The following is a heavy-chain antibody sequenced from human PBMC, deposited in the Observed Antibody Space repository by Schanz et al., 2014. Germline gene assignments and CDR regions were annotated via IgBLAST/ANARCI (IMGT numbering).Heavy chain of an antibody. V-gene: IGHV3-30-3*01. J-gene: IGHJ4*02. CDR2: ISYDGRNK. CDR1: GFTFSSYA. Sequence: VQLLESGGGLVQPGGSLRLSCAASGFTFSSYAMHWVRQAPGKGLEWVAVISYDGRNKYYADSVKGRFTISRDNSKNTLYLQMNTLRAEDTAVYYCARPRFDYGEVDYWGQGTLVTVSS. D-gene: IGHD4-17*01. CDR3: ARPRFDYGEVDY.